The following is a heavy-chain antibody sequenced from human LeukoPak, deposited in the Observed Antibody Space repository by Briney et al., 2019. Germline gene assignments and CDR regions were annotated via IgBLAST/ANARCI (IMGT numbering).Heavy chain of an antibody. Sequence: SETLSLTCTVSGGSISSYYWSWIRQPPGKGLEWIGYIYYSGTTNYNPSLKSRVTISVDTSKNQFSLKLSSVTAADAAVYYCARGGSPVGATNDYWGQGTLVTVSS. CDR2: IYYSGTT. CDR1: GGSISSYY. J-gene: IGHJ4*02. D-gene: IGHD1-26*01. CDR3: ARGGSPVGATNDY. V-gene: IGHV4-59*01.